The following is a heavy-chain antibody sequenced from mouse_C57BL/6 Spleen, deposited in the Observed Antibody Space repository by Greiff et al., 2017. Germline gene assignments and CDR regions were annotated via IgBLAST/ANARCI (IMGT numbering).Heavy chain of an antibody. Sequence: EVKVEESGAELVRPGASVKLSCTASGFNIKDDYMHWVKQRPEQGLEWIGWIDPENGDTEYASKFQGKATITADTSSNTAYLQLSSLTSEDTAVYYCTTLLLRFTSDYWGQGTTLTVSS. V-gene: IGHV14-4*01. CDR3: TTLLLRFTSDY. CDR1: GFNIKDDY. J-gene: IGHJ2*01. CDR2: IDPENGDT. D-gene: IGHD1-1*01.